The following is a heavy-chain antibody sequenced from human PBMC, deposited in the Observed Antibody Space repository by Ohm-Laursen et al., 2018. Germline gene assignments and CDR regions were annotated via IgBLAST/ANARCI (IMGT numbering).Heavy chain of an antibody. CDR2: INPSGGST. J-gene: IGHJ6*02. V-gene: IGHV1-69*04. CDR1: GYTFTSYG. CDR3: AIDCSSTSCYYYYYYGMDV. Sequence: SSVKVSCKASGYTFTSYGISWVRHAPGQGLEWMGIINPSGGSTSYAQKFQGRVTITADKSTSTAYMELSSLRSEDTAVYYCAIDCSSTSCYYYYYYGMDVWGQGATVTVSS. D-gene: IGHD2-2*01.